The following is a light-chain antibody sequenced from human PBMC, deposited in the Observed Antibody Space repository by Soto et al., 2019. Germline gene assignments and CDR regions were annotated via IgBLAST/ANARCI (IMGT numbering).Light chain of an antibody. CDR3: QQRSNWPLS. Sequence: EIVLTQSPATLSLSPGERATLSCRASQSVSSYLAWYQQKPGQAPRLLIYDASNRATGIPARFSGSASGTDFTHTISRPEPEELAVYYCQQRSNWPLSCGRGTNVEIK. CDR2: DAS. J-gene: IGKJ4*01. CDR1: QSVSSY. V-gene: IGKV3-11*01.